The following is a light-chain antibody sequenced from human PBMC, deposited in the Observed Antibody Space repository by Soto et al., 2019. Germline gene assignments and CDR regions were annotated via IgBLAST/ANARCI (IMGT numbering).Light chain of an antibody. CDR2: GAS. CDR1: QSVSSN. CDR3: QQYKNWPQT. Sequence: EIVMTQSPATLSVFPGERATLSCRASQSVSSNLAWYQHRPGQAPRLLIYGASTRANGIPARFSGSGSGTEFSLSISSLQSEDFAVYYCQQYKNWPQTFGQGTKLEIK. J-gene: IGKJ2*01. V-gene: IGKV3-15*01.